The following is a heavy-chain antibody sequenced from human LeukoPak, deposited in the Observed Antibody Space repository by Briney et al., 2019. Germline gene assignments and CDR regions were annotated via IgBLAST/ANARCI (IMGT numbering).Heavy chain of an antibody. CDR1: GFTFSTYW. V-gene: IGHV3-7*03. Sequence: GGSLRLSCAASGFTFSTYWMTWVRQAPGKGLEWAAIIKPDGSEKYYVDSVKGRFTISRDNAENSLYLQLTSLRPEDTAVYYCAREHKTFDYWGQGILVTVSS. CDR2: IKPDGSEK. CDR3: AREHKTFDY. J-gene: IGHJ4*02.